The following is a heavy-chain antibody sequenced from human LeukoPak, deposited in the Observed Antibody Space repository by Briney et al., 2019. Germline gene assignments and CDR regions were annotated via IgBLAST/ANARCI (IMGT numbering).Heavy chain of an antibody. D-gene: IGHD3-10*01. V-gene: IGHV4-34*01. Sequence: SETLSLTCAVYGGSFSGYYWSWIRQPPGKGLEWIGEINHSGSTNYNPSLKSRVTISVDTSKNQFSLKLSSVTAADTAVYYCARLGLGRARDYWGQGTLVTVSS. CDR3: ARLGLGRARDY. CDR1: GGSFSGYY. CDR2: INHSGST. J-gene: IGHJ4*02.